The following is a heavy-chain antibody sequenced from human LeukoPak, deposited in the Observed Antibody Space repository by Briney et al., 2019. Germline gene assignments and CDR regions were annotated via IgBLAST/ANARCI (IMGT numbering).Heavy chain of an antibody. Sequence: KFSETLSLTCTVSGGSISSSSYYWGWIRQPPGKGLEWIGSIYYSGSTNYNPSLKSRVTISVDTSKNQFSLKLSPVTAADTAVYYCARGNYCGGDCSPFDPWGQGTLVTVSS. D-gene: IGHD2-21*01. CDR3: ARGNYCGGDCSPFDP. V-gene: IGHV4-39*07. CDR1: GGSISSSSYY. CDR2: IYYSGST. J-gene: IGHJ5*02.